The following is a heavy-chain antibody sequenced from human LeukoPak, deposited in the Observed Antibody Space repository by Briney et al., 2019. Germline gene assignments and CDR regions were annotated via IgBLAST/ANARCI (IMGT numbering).Heavy chain of an antibody. CDR1: GGSISSANYY. V-gene: IGHV4-61*02. J-gene: IGHJ5*02. CDR2: IYTSGST. D-gene: IGHD5-24*01. Sequence: SQALSLTCTVSGGSISSANYYWTWIRQPAGKGLEWIGRIYTSGSTHYNPSLKSRVTISVDTSKNQFSLKLSSVTAADTAVYYCARDDSVRDEAWWINPWGQGTLVTVSS. CDR3: ARDDSVRDEAWWINP.